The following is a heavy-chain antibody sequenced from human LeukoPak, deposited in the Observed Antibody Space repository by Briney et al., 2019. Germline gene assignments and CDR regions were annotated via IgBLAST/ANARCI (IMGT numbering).Heavy chain of an antibody. CDR2: INHSGST. V-gene: IGHV4-34*01. CDR3: ARGKRGYSSSWYDY. J-gene: IGHJ4*02. Sequence: SETLSLTCAVCGGSFSGYYWSWIRQPPGKGLEWIGEINHSGSTNYNPSLKSGVTISVDKTKNQLSLKLRYETAADTAVYYCARGKRGYSSSWYDYWGQGTLVTVSS. CDR1: GGSFSGYY. D-gene: IGHD6-13*01.